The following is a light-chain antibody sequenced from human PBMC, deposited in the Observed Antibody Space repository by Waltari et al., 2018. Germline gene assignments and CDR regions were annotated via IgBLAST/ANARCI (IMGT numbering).Light chain of an antibody. CDR2: EVS. CDR3: SSNADNNNWL. J-gene: IGLJ3*02. CDR1: SSDVGGYNF. Sequence: QSALTQPPSASGSPGQSVAISCTGTSSDVGGYNFVSWYQQHPGKAPKLMIYEVSKRPSGVPDRFSGSKSGNTASLTVSGLQAEDEADYYCSSNADNNNWLFGGGTKLTVI. V-gene: IGLV2-8*01.